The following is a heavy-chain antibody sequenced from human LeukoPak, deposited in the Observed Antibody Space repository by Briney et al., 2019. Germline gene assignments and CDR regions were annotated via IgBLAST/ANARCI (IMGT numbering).Heavy chain of an antibody. Sequence: GGSLRLSCAASGFTFSSNWMHWVRQAPGKGLVWVSRINEDGSTTNYADSVKGRSTIFRDNAKNTLYLHMNSLRAEDTAVYYCVRDLGGRSGHWGQGTLVTVSS. V-gene: IGHV3-74*01. D-gene: IGHD1-26*01. J-gene: IGHJ4*02. CDR1: GFTFSSNW. CDR2: INEDGSTT. CDR3: VRDLGGRSGH.